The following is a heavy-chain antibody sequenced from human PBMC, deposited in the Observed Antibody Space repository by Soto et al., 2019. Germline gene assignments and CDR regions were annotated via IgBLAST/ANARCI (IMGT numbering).Heavy chain of an antibody. CDR1: GYIFNSFG. CDR2: ISAYTGNT. V-gene: IGHV1-18*01. CDR3: ARGVGSGTYYNQYNWFDP. Sequence: GASVKVSCKASGYIFNSFGISWVRQAPGQGLEWMGWISAYTGNTKYAQNFQGRVTMTTDTSTSTAYMELRSLRSDDTAVYYCARGVGSGTYYNQYNWFDPWGQGTLVTVSS. D-gene: IGHD3-10*01. J-gene: IGHJ5*02.